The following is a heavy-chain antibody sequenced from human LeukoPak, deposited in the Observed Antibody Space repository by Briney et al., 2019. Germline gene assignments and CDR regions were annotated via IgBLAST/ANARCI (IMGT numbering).Heavy chain of an antibody. CDR3: AKSDNDILTGLDQ. Sequence: PGGSLRLSCAASGLAFNSYAMSWVRQAPGKGLEWVSGISGSGSKTHYADSVKGRFTISRDNSKNTLYLQMNSLRGEGTAVYYCAKSDNDILTGLDQWGQGTLVTVSS. J-gene: IGHJ4*02. V-gene: IGHV3-23*01. CDR1: GLAFNSYA. D-gene: IGHD3-9*01. CDR2: ISGSGSKT.